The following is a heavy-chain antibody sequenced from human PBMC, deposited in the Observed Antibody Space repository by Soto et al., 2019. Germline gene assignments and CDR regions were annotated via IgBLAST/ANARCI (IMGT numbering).Heavy chain of an antibody. V-gene: IGHV1-24*01. CDR3: ARDGEGYCSSTSCYFYMDV. CDR1: GYTLTELS. J-gene: IGHJ6*03. CDR2: FDPEDGET. D-gene: IGHD2-2*01. Sequence: GASVKVSCKVSGYTLTELSMHWVRQAPGKGLEWMGGFDPEDGETIYAQKFQGRVTMTEDTSTDTAYMELSSLRSEDTAVYYCARDGEGYCSSTSCYFYMDVWGKGTTVTVSS.